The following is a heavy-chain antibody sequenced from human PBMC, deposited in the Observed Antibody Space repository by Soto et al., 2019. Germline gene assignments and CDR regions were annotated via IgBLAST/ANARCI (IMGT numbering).Heavy chain of an antibody. CDR1: GGSISSGGYS. Sequence: QLLESGSGLVKPSQTLSLTCAVSGGSISSGGYSWSWIRQPPGKGLEWIGYIYHSGSTYYNPSLKSRVTISVDRSKNQFSLKLSSVTAADTAVYYCARGKGGELDPPYYYYYGMDVWGQGTTVTVSS. CDR3: ARGKGGELDPPYYYYYGMDV. V-gene: IGHV4-30-2*01. J-gene: IGHJ6*02. D-gene: IGHD1-1*01. CDR2: IYHSGST.